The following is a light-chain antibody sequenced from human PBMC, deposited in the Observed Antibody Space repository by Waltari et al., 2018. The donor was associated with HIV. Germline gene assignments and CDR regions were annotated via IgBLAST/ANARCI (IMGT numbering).Light chain of an antibody. CDR3: QVWDSSTVV. V-gene: IGLV3-9*01. J-gene: IGLJ1*01. CDR2: RDN. CDR1: NIGTKN. Sequence: SYELTQPLSVSVALGQTARITCGGNNIGTKNVHWYQQKPGQAPHLLNYRDNNRPSGTPERLSGSNSGNTATLTISRAQAGDEADYYCQVWDSSTVVFGTGTKVTVL.